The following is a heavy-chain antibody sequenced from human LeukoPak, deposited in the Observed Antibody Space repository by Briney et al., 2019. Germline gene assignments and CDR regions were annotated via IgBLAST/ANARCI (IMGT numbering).Heavy chain of an antibody. J-gene: IGHJ6*02. CDR3: ARVGGGYSGYDWDYYGMGV. D-gene: IGHD5-12*01. V-gene: IGHV1-2*02. Sequence: GASVKVSCKASGDTFTGYHMHWVRQAPGQGLEWMGWVNPSSGDTSYAQKFQGRVTMTRDTSISTAYMELSRLRSDDTAIYYCARVGGGYSGYDWDYYGMGVWGQGTTVTVSS. CDR2: VNPSSGDT. CDR1: GDTFTGYH.